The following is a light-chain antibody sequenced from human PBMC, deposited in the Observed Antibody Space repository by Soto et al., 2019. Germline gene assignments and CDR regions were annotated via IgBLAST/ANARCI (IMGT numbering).Light chain of an antibody. V-gene: IGKV3-20*01. CDR2: GAS. CDR1: QSVSSSY. J-gene: IGKJ4*01. CDR3: QQSGRS. Sequence: EIVLTQSPGTLSLSPGERATLSCRASQSVSSSYLAWYQQKPGQAPRLLIHGASSRATGIPDRFSGSGSGTDFTLTISRLEPEDFAVYYCQQSGRSFGGGTKVEIK.